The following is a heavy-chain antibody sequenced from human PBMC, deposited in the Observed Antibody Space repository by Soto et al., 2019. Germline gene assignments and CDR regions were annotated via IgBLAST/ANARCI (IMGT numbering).Heavy chain of an antibody. D-gene: IGHD3-3*01. CDR2: LYYSGTT. J-gene: IGHJ3*02. CDR1: GGSVTSVGYY. Sequence: QVQLQESGPGLVKPSQTLSLTCTVSGGSVTSVGYYRAWIRQHPGKGLEFIGHLYYSGTTYYTPSLRSRVTISEDTSKNHFSLQLTSVTAADAAVYYCARILDFWSGHGVFDIWGQGTMVTVSS. CDR3: ARILDFWSGHGVFDI. V-gene: IGHV4-31*03.